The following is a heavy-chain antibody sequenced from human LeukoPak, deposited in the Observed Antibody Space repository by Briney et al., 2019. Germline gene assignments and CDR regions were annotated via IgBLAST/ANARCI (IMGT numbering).Heavy chain of an antibody. V-gene: IGHV1-8*03. CDR2: MNPNSGNT. CDR1: GYTFTSYD. D-gene: IGHD2-2*01. Sequence: AASVKVSCKASGYTFTSYDINWVRQATGQGLEWMGWMNPNSGNTGYAQKFQGRVTITRNTSISTAYMELSSLRSEDTAVYYCARGTPVVPAAMYYYYYMDVWGKGTTVTVSS. J-gene: IGHJ6*03. CDR3: ARGTPVVPAAMYYYYYMDV.